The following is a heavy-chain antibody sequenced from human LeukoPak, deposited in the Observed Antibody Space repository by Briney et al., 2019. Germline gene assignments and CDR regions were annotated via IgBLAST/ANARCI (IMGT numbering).Heavy chain of an antibody. CDR2: ISGSGGST. J-gene: IGHJ4*02. V-gene: IGHV3-23*01. D-gene: IGHD3-9*01. CDR3: AKSHVSTATGTGRYFDY. CDR1: GFTFITYA. Sequence: GGSLRLSCAASGFTFITYAMSWVRQAPGKGLEWVSAISGSGGSTYYADSVRGRFAISRDNSKHTVYLQMDSLRAEDTAVYYCAKSHVSTATGTGRYFDYWGQGTLVTVSS.